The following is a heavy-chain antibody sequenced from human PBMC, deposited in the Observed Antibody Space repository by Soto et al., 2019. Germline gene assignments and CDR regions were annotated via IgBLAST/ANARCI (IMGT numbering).Heavy chain of an antibody. D-gene: IGHD3-10*01. J-gene: IGHJ5*02. CDR2: INSDGTTT. CDR3: SRDAWGGP. V-gene: IGHV3-11*01. Sequence: QVQLVQSGGGLVKPGGSLRLSCEASGFNFNDYYMSWIRQAPGKGLEWVSDINSDGTTTHYADSVKGRFTISRDNAKNSLYLQMVSLRGDDTAVYYCSRDAWGGPSGQGTLVTVSS. CDR1: GFNFNDYY.